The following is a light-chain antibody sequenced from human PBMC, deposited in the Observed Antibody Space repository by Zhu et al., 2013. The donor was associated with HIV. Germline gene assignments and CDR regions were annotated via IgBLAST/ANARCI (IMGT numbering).Light chain of an antibody. Sequence: DIRMTQSPSTLSASAGDRVTITCRASQDISIWLAWYQQKPGKAPKLLIYKASSLESGVPSRFSGSGSGTEFTLTISSLQPDDFATYYCQQYNSYSTFGQGTKVEIK. CDR2: KAS. J-gene: IGKJ1*01. CDR1: QDISIW. V-gene: IGKV1-5*03. CDR3: QQYNSYST.